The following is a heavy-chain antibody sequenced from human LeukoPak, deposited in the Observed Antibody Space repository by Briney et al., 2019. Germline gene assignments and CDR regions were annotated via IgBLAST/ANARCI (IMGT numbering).Heavy chain of an antibody. V-gene: IGHV4-34*01. CDR1: GGSFSGYY. J-gene: IGHJ3*02. CDR2: INHSGST. Sequence: SETLSLTCAVYGGSFSGYYWSWIRQPPGKGLEWIGEINHSGSTNYNPSLKSRVTILVDTSKNQFSLKLSSVTAADTAVYYCARGPFPASYAFDIWGQGTMVTVSS. CDR3: ARGPFPASYAFDI.